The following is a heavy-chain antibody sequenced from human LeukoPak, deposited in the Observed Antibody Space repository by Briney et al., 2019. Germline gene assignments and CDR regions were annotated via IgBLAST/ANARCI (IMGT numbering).Heavy chain of an antibody. J-gene: IGHJ4*02. Sequence: PSETLSLTCTVSGGSISSSSYYWGWIRQPPGKGLEWIGSIYYSGSTYYNPSPKSQVTISVDTSKNHFSLKLSSVTAADTAVYYCARLSTVIGYWGQGTLVTASS. CDR1: GGSISSSSYY. D-gene: IGHD4-17*01. CDR3: ARLSTVIGY. V-gene: IGHV4-39*02. CDR2: IYYSGST.